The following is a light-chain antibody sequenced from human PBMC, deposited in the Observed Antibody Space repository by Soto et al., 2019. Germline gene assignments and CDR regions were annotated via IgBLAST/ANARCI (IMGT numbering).Light chain of an antibody. V-gene: IGLV2-14*01. CDR3: YSYTTSGTYV. J-gene: IGLJ1*01. Sequence: QSALTQPASVSGSPGQSITISCSGTSSDVGGYNYVSWYQQHPAKAPKLMIFDVSNRPSGVSDRFSGSKSGNTASLTISGLQAEDEADYYCYSYTTSGTYVFGSGTKAPS. CDR2: DVS. CDR1: SSDVGGYNY.